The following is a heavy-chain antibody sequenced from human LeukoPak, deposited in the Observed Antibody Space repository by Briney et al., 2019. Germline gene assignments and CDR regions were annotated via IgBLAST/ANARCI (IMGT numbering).Heavy chain of an antibody. CDR2: ISPSGST. V-gene: IGHV4-4*02. D-gene: IGHD6-13*01. Sequence: SETLSLTCAVSDVSIFRSNWWSWVRQPPGKGLEWIGQISPSGSTNYSPSLKSRVTISVDTSKNQFSLKLSSMTAADTAVYYCARDVVAAAGTWDYWGQGTLVTVSS. CDR1: DVSIFRSNW. CDR3: ARDVVAAAGTWDY. J-gene: IGHJ4*02.